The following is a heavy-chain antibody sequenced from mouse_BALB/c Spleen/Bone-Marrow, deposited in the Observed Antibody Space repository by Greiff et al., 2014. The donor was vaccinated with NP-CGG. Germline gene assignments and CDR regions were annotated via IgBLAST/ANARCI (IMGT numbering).Heavy chain of an antibody. CDR3: ARSGDSSGYGFAY. J-gene: IGHJ3*01. CDR1: GYTFTNYG. V-gene: IGHV1S56*01. Sequence: QVQLEESGPGLVKPWAFVKITCKASGYTFTNYGINWVKQRPGKGLEWIGGIFPGDGSTKNNEKFKGKATLTADKSSSTAYMQLSSLTSENSAVYFCARSGDSSGYGFAYWGRGTLVTVSA. CDR2: IFPGDGST. D-gene: IGHD3-2*01.